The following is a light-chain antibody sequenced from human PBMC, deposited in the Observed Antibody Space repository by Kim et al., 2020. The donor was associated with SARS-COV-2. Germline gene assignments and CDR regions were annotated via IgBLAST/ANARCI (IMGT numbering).Light chain of an antibody. J-gene: IGKJ4*01. Sequence: DIQMTQSPSTLSASVGDRVTITCRASQSINNCLAWYQQKSGQAPKLLIYDASTLESGVPSRFSGSGSGTEFALTISSLQPDDFATYYCQQYNAYSRDTFGGGTKVDIK. V-gene: IGKV1-5*01. CDR1: QSINNC. CDR3: QQYNAYSRDT. CDR2: DAS.